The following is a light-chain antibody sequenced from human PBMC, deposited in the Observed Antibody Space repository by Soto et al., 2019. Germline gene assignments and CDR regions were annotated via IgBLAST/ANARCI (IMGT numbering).Light chain of an antibody. CDR1: QSVSSSF. J-gene: IGKJ1*01. Sequence: ESVLTQSPGTLSLSPGERATLSCLASQSVSSSFLAWYQLKPGKAPSLLIYGASSRTTGIPDRFSCSGAATDVTFTSTRLEAEDLAVYSCHQYDSTPCTFGQGTKVEIK. CDR3: HQYDSTPCT. CDR2: GAS. V-gene: IGKV3-20*01.